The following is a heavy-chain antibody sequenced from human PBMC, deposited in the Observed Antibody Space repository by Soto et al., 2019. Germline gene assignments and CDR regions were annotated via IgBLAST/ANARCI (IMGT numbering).Heavy chain of an antibody. CDR3: ASPSSLSDY. V-gene: IGHV1-3*04. CDR2: INTGNGKT. J-gene: IGHJ4*02. Sequence: ASVKVSCKAPGNTFTSPNVHWVRQAPGERPEWMGWINTGNGKTDYSQKFQGRVTITRDTSARTGYMELSSLRSEDTAMYYCASPSSLSDYWGQGTLVTVSS. CDR1: GNTFTSPN.